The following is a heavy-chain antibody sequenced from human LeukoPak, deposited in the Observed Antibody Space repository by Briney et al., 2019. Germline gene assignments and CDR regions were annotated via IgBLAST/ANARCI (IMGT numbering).Heavy chain of an antibody. Sequence: GGSLRLSCAASGFTFSSYGMHWVRQAPGKGLEWVSYISSSGSTIYYADSVKGRFTISRDNAKNSLYLQMNSLRAEDTAVYYCAREGGMVRGVDYWGQGTLVTVSS. CDR2: ISSSGSTI. V-gene: IGHV3-48*04. D-gene: IGHD3-10*01. J-gene: IGHJ4*02. CDR3: AREGGMVRGVDY. CDR1: GFTFSSYG.